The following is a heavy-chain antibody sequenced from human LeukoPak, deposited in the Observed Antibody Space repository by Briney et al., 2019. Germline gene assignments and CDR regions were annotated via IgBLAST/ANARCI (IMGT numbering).Heavy chain of an antibody. V-gene: IGHV1-46*01. J-gene: IGHJ4*02. CDR1: GYTLTELS. CDR3: AREKGYFDY. Sequence: ASVKVSCKVSGYTLTELSMHWVRQAPGQGLEWMGIINPSGGSTSYAQKFQGRVTMTRDTSTSTVYMELSSLRSEDTAVYYCAREKGYFDYWGQGTLVTVSS. CDR2: INPSGGST.